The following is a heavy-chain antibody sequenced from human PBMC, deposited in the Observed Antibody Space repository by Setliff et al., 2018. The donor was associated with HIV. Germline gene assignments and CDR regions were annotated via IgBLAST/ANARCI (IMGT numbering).Heavy chain of an antibody. J-gene: IGHJ2*01. V-gene: IGHV4-59*01. CDR2: IYSSGST. CDR3: ARGAMVRGVIIAWYFDL. CDR1: GGSISSYY. Sequence: CSVSGGSISSYYWSWIRQPPGKGLEWIGYIYSSGSTNYNPALKSRVTISVDTSKNEFSLKLSSVTAADTAVYYCARGAMVRGVIIAWYFDLWGRGTLVTVSS. D-gene: IGHD3-10*01.